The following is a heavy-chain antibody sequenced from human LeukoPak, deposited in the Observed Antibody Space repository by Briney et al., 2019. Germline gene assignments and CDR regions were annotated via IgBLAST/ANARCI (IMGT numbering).Heavy chain of an antibody. CDR3: ARSRLHPIIFDY. J-gene: IGHJ4*02. CDR2: VYYTGTT. D-gene: IGHD5-24*01. Sequence: SETLSLTCTVSGGSIRISNYYWGWIRQPPGKGLEWIASVYYTGTTYYNPSLKSRVTLFVETSKNQFSLRLTSVTAADTAVYYCARSRLHPIIFDYWGQGTLVTVSS. CDR1: GGSIRISNYY. V-gene: IGHV4-39*01.